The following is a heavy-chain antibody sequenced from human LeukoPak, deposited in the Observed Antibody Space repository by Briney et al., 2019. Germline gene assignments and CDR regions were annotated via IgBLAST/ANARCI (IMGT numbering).Heavy chain of an antibody. D-gene: IGHD2-2*01. CDR3: ARVKLPAATLYGNWFDH. J-gene: IGHJ5*02. CDR1: GYTFTGYY. V-gene: IGHV1-2*02. CDR2: INPNSGGT. Sequence: ASVNVSCKASGYTFTGYYMHWVRQAPGQGLEWMGWINPNSGGTNYAQKFQGRVTMTRDTSISTAYMELSRLRSDDTAVYYCARVKLPAATLYGNWFDHWGQGTLVTVSS.